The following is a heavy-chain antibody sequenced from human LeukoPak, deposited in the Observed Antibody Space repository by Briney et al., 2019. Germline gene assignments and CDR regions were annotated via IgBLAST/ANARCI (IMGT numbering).Heavy chain of an antibody. CDR3: ARGITIFGVVIPYYGMDV. Sequence: GASVKVSCKASGYTFTSYDINWVRQATGQGLEWMGWMNPNSGNTGYAQKFQGRVTMTRNTSISTAYMELSSLRSEDTAVYYCARGITIFGVVIPYYGMDVWGQGTTVTVSS. CDR2: MNPNSGNT. V-gene: IGHV1-8*01. D-gene: IGHD3-3*01. CDR1: GYTFTSYD. J-gene: IGHJ6*02.